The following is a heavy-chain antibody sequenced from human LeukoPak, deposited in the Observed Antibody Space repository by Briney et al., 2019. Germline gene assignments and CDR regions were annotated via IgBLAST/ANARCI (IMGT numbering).Heavy chain of an antibody. CDR3: TRDPRRLNY. CDR1: GFTFTDTY. V-gene: IGHV3-11*01. CDR2: ISPSGTDI. J-gene: IGHJ4*02. Sequence: GGSLRLSCAVSGFTFTDTYMRWIRQAPGKGLESLSYISPSGTDISYADSVKGRFTISRDNAKNSLYLQMNSLRAEDTAVYYCTRDPRRLNYWGQGTLVTVPS.